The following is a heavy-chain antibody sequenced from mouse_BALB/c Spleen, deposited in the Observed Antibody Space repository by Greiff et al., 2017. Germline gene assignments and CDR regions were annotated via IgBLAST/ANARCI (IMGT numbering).Heavy chain of an antibody. D-gene: IGHD2-1*01. J-gene: IGHJ3*01. CDR3: TRGAGNYPFAY. CDR1: GYTFTDYE. Sequence: VQLQQSGAELVRPGASVTLSCKASGYTFTDYEMHWVKQTPVHGLEWIGAIDPETGGTAYNQKFKGKATLTADKSSSTAYMELRSLTSEDSAVYYCTRGAGNYPFAYWGQGTLVTVSA. CDR2: IDPETGGT. V-gene: IGHV1-15*01.